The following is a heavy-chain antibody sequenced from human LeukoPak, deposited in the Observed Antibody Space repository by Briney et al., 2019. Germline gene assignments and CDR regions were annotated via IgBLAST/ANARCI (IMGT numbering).Heavy chain of an antibody. D-gene: IGHD3-3*01. CDR3: ASRLGSITIFGWEAAFDI. V-gene: IGHV3-53*01. Sequence: SGGSLRLSCAASGFTVSSNYMSWVRQAPGKGLEWVSVIYSGGSTYYADSVKGRFTISRDNSKNTLYLQMNSLRAEDTAVYYCASRLGSITIFGWEAAFDIWGQGTMVTVSS. CDR1: GFTVSSNY. CDR2: IYSGGST. J-gene: IGHJ3*02.